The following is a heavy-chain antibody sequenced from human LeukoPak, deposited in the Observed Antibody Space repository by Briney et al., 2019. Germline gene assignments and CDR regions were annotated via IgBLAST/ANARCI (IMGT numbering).Heavy chain of an antibody. CDR2: IYSSGST. Sequence: PSETLSLTCTVSGGSIGNYYWSWIRQPAGEGLEWIGRIYSSGSTSYNPSLKSRVTMSVDASKNQFSLRLTSLTAADTAVYYCARALGVQLWSSHFDYWGRGTLVTVSS. D-gene: IGHD1-1*01. CDR1: GGSIGNYY. V-gene: IGHV4-4*07. J-gene: IGHJ4*02. CDR3: ARALGVQLWSSHFDY.